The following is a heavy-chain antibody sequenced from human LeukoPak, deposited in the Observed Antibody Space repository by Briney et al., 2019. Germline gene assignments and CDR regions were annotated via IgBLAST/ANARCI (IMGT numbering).Heavy chain of an antibody. CDR3: ARGRPGYYFDY. J-gene: IGHJ4*02. V-gene: IGHV3-66*01. Sequence: GGSLRLSCAAPGFTVSSNYMSWVRQAPGKGLEWVSVIYSGGSTDYADSVKGRFTTSRDNSKNTLYLQMNSLRAEDTAVYYCARGRPGYYFDYWGQGTLVTVSS. D-gene: IGHD1-14*01. CDR1: GFTVSSNY. CDR2: IYSGGST.